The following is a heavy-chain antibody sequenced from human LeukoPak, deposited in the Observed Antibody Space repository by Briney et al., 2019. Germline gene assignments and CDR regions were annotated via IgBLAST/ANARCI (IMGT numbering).Heavy chain of an antibody. V-gene: IGHV4-4*07. CDR1: GGSIRTYY. D-gene: IGHD3-3*01. Sequence: PSETLSLTCTVSGGSIRTYYWSWIRQSAGKGLEWIGRIYTSGSTNYNPSLKSRVTMSVDTSKNQFSLKLSSVTAADTAVYYCARLFWSGQAYDYWGQGALVTVSS. CDR3: ARLFWSGQAYDY. CDR2: IYTSGST. J-gene: IGHJ4*02.